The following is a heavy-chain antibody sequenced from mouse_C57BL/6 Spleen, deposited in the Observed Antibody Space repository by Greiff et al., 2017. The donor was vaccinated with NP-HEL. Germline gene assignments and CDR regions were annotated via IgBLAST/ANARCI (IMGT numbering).Heavy chain of an antibody. CDR3: ARSTTVVATDY. D-gene: IGHD1-1*01. CDR1: GYTFTDYY. CDR2: INPNNGGT. V-gene: IGHV1-26*01. J-gene: IGHJ2*01. Sequence: EVQLQQSGPELVKPGASVKISCKASGYTFTDYYMNWVKQSHGKSLEWIGDINPNNGGTSYNQKFKGKATLTVDKSSSTAYMELRSLTSEDSAVYDCARSTTVVATDYWGQGTTLTVSS.